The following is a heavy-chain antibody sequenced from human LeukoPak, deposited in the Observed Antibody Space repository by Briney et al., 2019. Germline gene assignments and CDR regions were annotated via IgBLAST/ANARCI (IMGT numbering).Heavy chain of an antibody. CDR3: ARDVAAAGTIWFDP. D-gene: IGHD6-13*01. Sequence: SQTLSLTCAISGHSLSSNSAAWNWIRQSPSRGLEWLGSTYYMSKWYKDYAVSVKSRITINPDTSKDQFSLQLNSVTPEDTAVYYCARDVAAAGTIWFDPWGQGTLVTVSS. V-gene: IGHV6-1*01. J-gene: IGHJ5*02. CDR1: GHSLSSNSAA. CDR2: TYYMSKWYK.